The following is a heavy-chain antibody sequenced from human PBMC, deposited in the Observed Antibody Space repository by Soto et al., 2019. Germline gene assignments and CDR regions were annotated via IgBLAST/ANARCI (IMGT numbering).Heavy chain of an antibody. D-gene: IGHD4-4*01. V-gene: IGHV3-9*01. CDR2: ISWNSGSI. Sequence: GGSLRLSFAASGFTFDDYAMHWVRQAPGKGLEWVSGISWNSGSIGYADSVKGRFTISRDNAKNSLYLQMNSLRAEDTALYYCAKSTMTTVTWPYDYWGQGTLVTVSS. J-gene: IGHJ4*02. CDR3: AKSTMTTVTWPYDY. CDR1: GFTFDDYA.